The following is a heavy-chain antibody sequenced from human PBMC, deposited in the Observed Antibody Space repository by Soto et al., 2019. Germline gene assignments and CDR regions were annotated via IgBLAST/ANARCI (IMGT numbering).Heavy chain of an antibody. J-gene: IGHJ5*02. CDR2: IYYTGST. V-gene: IGHV4-59*01. D-gene: IGHD2-2*01. CDR3: ARAYCSSTSCYFWFDP. Sequence: PSETLSLTCSVSGGSISSYYWSWIRQPPGKGLEWIGYIYYTGSTNSNLSLKSRATISLDTSKNQFSLRLTSVTAADTAVYYCARAYCSSTSCYFWFDPWGQGTLVTVSS. CDR1: GGSISSYY.